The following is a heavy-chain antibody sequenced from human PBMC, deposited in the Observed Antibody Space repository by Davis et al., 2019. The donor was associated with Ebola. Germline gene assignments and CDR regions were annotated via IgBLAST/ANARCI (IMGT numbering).Heavy chain of an antibody. V-gene: IGHV4-34*01. CDR3: AGLYCSSTSCSYGMDV. CDR2: INHSGST. J-gene: IGHJ6*02. CDR1: GGSFSGYY. Sequence: MPSETLSLTCAVYGGSFSGYYWSWVRQPPGKGLEWIGEINHSGSTNYNPSLKSRVTISVDKSKNQFSLKLSSVTAADTAVYYCAGLYCSSTSCSYGMDVWGQGTTVTVSS. D-gene: IGHD2-2*01.